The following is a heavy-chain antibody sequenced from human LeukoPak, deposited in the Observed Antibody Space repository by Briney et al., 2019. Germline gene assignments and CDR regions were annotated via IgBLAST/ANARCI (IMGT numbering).Heavy chain of an antibody. CDR3: ARDRTYYYGSGSYYSFDY. CDR2: ISAYNGNT. J-gene: IGHJ4*02. CDR1: GGTFSSYA. V-gene: IGHV1-18*01. Sequence: ASVKVSCKASGGTFSSYAISWVRQAPGQGLEWMGWISAYNGNTNYAQKLQGRVTMTTDTSTSTAYMELRSLRSDDTAVYYCARDRTYYYGSGSYYSFDYWGQGTLVTVSS. D-gene: IGHD3-10*01.